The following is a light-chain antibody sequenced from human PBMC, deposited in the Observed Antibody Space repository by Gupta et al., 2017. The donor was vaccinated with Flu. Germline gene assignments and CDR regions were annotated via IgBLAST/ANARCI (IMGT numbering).Light chain of an antibody. CDR2: DVS. CDR1: SRDVGRSDS. CDR3: SSYTSSSTFYV. Sequence: QSALTQPASVSGSPGQSITIPCTGTSRDVGRSDSVSWYQQHPGKAPKLLIYDVSNRPSGGSSRFSGSKSGNTASLTISGLQAEDETDYYCSSYTSSSTFYVFGTGTKVTVL. V-gene: IGLV2-14*01. J-gene: IGLJ1*01.